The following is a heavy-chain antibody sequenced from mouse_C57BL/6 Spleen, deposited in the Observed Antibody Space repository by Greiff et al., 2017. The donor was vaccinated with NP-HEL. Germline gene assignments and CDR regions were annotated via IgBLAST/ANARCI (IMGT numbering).Heavy chain of an antibody. CDR2: IYPGDGDT. J-gene: IGHJ3*01. CDR1: GYAFSSYW. Sequence: QVQLQQSGAELVKPGASVKISCKASGYAFSSYWMNWVKQRPGKGLEWIGQIYPGDGDTNYNGKFKGKATLTADKSSSTAYMQLSSLTSEDSAVYFCARSDVQLRLRTSFAYWGQGTLVTVSA. CDR3: ARSDVQLRLRTSFAY. D-gene: IGHD3-2*02. V-gene: IGHV1-80*01.